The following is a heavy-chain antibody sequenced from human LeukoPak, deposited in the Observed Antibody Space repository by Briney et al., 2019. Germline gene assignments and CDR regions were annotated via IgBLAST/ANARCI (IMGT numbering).Heavy chain of an antibody. CDR2: INHSGST. V-gene: IGHV4-34*01. D-gene: IGHD3-9*01. Sequence: SETLSLTCAVYGGSFSGYYWSWIRQPPGKGLEWIGEINHSGSTNYNPSLKSRVTISVDTSKNQFSLKLSSVTAADTAVYYCAKDVRYYDILTGYHNWFDPWGQGTLVTVSS. J-gene: IGHJ5*02. CDR3: AKDVRYYDILTGYHNWFDP. CDR1: GGSFSGYY.